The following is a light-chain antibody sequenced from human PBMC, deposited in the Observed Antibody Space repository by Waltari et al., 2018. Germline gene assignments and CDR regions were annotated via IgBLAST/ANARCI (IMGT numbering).Light chain of an antibody. V-gene: IGKV1-16*01. CDR3: QQHKSYPPT. Sequence: DIQITQSPSSLSASVGDTVTITCRARQGISNYLAWYQQKPGKAPKPLIYYASNLESVVPSSFSGRRSGTDFTVTISSLKPEDCATFYCQQHKSYPPTFGQGTKVEIK. J-gene: IGKJ1*01. CDR2: YAS. CDR1: QGISNY.